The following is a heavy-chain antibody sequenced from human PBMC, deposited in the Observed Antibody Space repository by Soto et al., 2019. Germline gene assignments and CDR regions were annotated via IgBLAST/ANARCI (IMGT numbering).Heavy chain of an antibody. D-gene: IGHD1-20*01. V-gene: IGHV3-7*01. CDR3: ARDGITGTLLFYYYYGMDV. CDR2: IKQDGSEK. Sequence: GGSLRLSCAASGFTFSSYWMSWVRQAPGKGLEWVANIKQDGSEKYYVDSVKGRFTISRDNAKNSLYLQMNSLRAEDMAGDYCARDGITGTLLFYYYYGMDVWGQGTMVTVSS. CDR1: GFTFSSYW. J-gene: IGHJ6*02.